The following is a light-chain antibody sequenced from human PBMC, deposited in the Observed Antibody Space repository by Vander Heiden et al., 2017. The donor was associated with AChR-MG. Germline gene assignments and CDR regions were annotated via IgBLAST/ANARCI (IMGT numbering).Light chain of an antibody. CDR1: SSDVGGYNY. Sequence: SALPHPPSASGSPGQSVPISCPGTSSDVGGYNYVAWYQQHPGKAPKLMIYEVNRRPSGVPDRFSGSKSGNTAALTVSGRQAEDEADYYCSSYAGSNTTVLFGGGTKL. CDR3: SSYAGSNTTVL. V-gene: IGLV2-8*01. CDR2: EVN. J-gene: IGLJ2*01.